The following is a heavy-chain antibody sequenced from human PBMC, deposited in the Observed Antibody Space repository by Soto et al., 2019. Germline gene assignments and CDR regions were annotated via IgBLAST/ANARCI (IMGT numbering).Heavy chain of an antibody. CDR3: AKDRRWPHNYFDY. CDR1: GFTFSSYW. V-gene: IGHV3-7*01. J-gene: IGHJ4*02. CDR2: IKQDGSEK. Sequence: GGSLRLSCAASGFTFSSYWMSWVRQAPGKGLEWVANIKQDGSEKYYVDSVKGRFTISRDNAKNSLYLQMNSLRAEDTAVYYCAKDRRWPHNYFDYWGQGTLVTVSS.